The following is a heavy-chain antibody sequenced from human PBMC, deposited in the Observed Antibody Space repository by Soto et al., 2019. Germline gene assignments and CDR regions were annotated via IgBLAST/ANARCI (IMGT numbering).Heavy chain of an antibody. CDR3: AKGYSSGWYGDAFDI. CDR2: ISGSGGST. J-gene: IGHJ3*02. CDR1: GFTFSSYA. V-gene: IGHV3-23*01. D-gene: IGHD6-19*01. Sequence: GGSLRLSCAASGFTFSSYAMSWVRQAPGKGLEWVSAISGSGGSTYYADSVKGRFTISRDNSKNTLCLQMNSLRAEDRAVYYCAKGYSSGWYGDAFDIWGQGTMVTVSS.